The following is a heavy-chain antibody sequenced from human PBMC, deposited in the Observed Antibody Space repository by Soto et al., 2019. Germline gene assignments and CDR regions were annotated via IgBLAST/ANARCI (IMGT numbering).Heavy chain of an antibody. CDR1: GYTFTGYY. CDR3: ATEIVVVPAAMGWFDP. Sequence: ASVKVSCKASGYTFTGYYIHWVRQAPGQGLEWMGWINPNGGGTNYAQKFQDWGTMTRDTSISTAYMELSRLKSDDTAVYYCATEIVVVPAAMGWFDPWGQGTLVTVSS. CDR2: INPNGGGT. V-gene: IGHV1-2*04. D-gene: IGHD2-2*01. J-gene: IGHJ5*02.